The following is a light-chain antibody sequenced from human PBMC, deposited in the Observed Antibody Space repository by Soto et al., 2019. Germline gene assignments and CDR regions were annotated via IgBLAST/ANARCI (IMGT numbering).Light chain of an antibody. CDR2: AAS. J-gene: IGKJ2*01. CDR1: QSISSY. CDR3: QQSYSTPYT. Sequence: DIQMTQSPSSLSASVGDRVTITCRASQSISSYLNWYQQKPGKAPKLLIYAASSLQSGVPSRFSGSGSGTDFTLTNRRPQTEDFSTYYCQQSYSTPYTFGQGTKLEIK. V-gene: IGKV1-39*01.